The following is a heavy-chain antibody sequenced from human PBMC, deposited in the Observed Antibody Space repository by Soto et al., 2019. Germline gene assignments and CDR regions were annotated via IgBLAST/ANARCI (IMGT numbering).Heavy chain of an antibody. CDR1: GFTFSSYE. J-gene: IGHJ4*02. Sequence: GSLRLSCAASGFTFSSYEMNWVRQAPGKGLEWVSYISSSGSTIYYADSVKGRFTISRAKAKNSLYLQMNSLRAEDTAVYYCARIYTVRGSDYFDYWGQGTLVTVSS. CDR2: ISSSGSTI. V-gene: IGHV3-48*03. CDR3: ARIYTVRGSDYFDY. D-gene: IGHD2-2*02.